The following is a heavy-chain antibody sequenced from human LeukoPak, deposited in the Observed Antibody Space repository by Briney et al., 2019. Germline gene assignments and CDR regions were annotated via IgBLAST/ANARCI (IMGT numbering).Heavy chain of an antibody. CDR1: GFTFSSYA. V-gene: IGHV3-30-3*01. Sequence: GRSLRLSCAASGFTFSSYAMHWVRQAPGKGLEWVAVISYDGSNKYYADSVKGRFTISRDNSKNTLYLQMDSLRAEDTAVYYCARDHDDSSGYLYWYFDLWGRGTLVTVSS. CDR2: ISYDGSNK. D-gene: IGHD3-22*01. J-gene: IGHJ2*01. CDR3: ARDHDDSSGYLYWYFDL.